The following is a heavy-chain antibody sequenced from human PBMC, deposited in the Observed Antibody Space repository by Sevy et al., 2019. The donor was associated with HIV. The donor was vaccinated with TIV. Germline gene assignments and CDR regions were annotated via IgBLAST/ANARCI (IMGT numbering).Heavy chain of an antibody. CDR3: ARDGVRSTSSWYWFDP. D-gene: IGHD6-13*01. CDR1: GGSVSRYH. J-gene: IGHJ5*02. CDR2: VYSSGST. Sequence: SETLSLTCTVSGGSVSRYHWSWIRQPAGKGLEWIGRVYSSGSTDYNPSLKSRVTMSIETSKNQVSLKLTSVTAADTAISYCARDGVRSTSSWYWFDPWGQGTLVTVSS. V-gene: IGHV4-4*07.